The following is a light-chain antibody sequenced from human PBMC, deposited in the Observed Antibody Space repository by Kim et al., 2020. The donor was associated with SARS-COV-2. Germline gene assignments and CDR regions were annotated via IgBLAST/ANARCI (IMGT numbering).Light chain of an antibody. CDR3: GADHGTGSNFVWV. CDR1: SGYSNYE. Sequence: CTQRSGYSNYEVDWYQQRPGKGPRFVMRVGTGGVVGSKGDGIPDRFSVLGSGLNRYLTIKNIQEEDESDYHCGADHGTGSNFVWVFGGGTQLTVL. V-gene: IGLV9-49*01. CDR2: VGTGGVVG. J-gene: IGLJ3*02.